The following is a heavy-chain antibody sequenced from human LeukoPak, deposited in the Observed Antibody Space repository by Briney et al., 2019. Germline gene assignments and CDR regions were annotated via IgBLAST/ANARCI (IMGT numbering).Heavy chain of an antibody. Sequence: SQTLSLTCAISGDTVSSTSAAWIWIRQSPSRGLEWLGRTYYRSKWYNDSAVSVKGRISVTADTSKNQFSLQLNSVTPEDTAVYYCARGGVARGFDYWGQGTLVTVSS. CDR3: ARGGVARGFDY. CDR1: GDTVSSTSAA. D-gene: IGHD1-26*01. J-gene: IGHJ4*02. CDR2: TYYRSKWYN. V-gene: IGHV6-1*01.